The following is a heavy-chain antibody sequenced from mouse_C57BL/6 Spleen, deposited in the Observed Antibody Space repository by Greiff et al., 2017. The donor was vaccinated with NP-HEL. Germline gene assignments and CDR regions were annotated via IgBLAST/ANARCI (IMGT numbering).Heavy chain of an antibody. CDR2: IYPGSGST. CDR3: ARRGFITTVVAREYYAMDY. V-gene: IGHV1-55*01. CDR1: GYTFTSYW. J-gene: IGHJ4*01. Sequence: QVQLQQSGAELVKPGASVKMSCKASGYTFTSYWITWVKQRPGQGLEWIGDIYPGSGSTNYNEKFKSKATLTVDTSSSTAYMQLSSLTSEDSAVYYCARRGFITTVVAREYYAMDYWGQGTSVTVSS. D-gene: IGHD1-1*01.